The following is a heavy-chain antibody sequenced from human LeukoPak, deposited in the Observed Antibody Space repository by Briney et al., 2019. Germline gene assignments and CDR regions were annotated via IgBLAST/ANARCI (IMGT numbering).Heavy chain of an antibody. CDR3: ARYRISYPGENYYYYCLDV. CDR2: IYTSGST. Sequence: SETLSLTCTVSGGSISSGYCGWIRQPPRKGLSWIGYIYTSGSTNYNPSLKSQVPISVDTSKNQFSLKLSSVTAADTAVYYCARYRISYPGENYYYYCLDVWGKGTTVTVSS. D-gene: IGHD1-14*01. J-gene: IGHJ6*03. V-gene: IGHV4-4*09. CDR1: GGSISSGY.